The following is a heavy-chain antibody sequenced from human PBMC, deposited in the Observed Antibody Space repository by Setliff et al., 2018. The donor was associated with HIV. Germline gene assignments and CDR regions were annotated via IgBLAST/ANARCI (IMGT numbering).Heavy chain of an antibody. CDR1: GGSFSDYY. J-gene: IGHJ4*02. V-gene: IGHV4-34*01. Sequence: PSETLSLTCAVYGGSFSDYYWSWIRQPPGKGLEWIGEINHSGSTNYNPSLKSRVTISVDTSKNQCSLKLNSVTAAETAVYYCARERSLITVRRYFDNWGQGTLVTVSS. D-gene: IGHD1-1*01. CDR3: ARERSLITVRRYFDN. CDR2: INHSGST.